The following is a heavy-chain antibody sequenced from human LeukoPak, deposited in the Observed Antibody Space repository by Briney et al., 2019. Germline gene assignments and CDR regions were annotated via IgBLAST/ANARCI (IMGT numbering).Heavy chain of an antibody. D-gene: IGHD6-19*01. Sequence: SETLSLTCTVSGGSISTSNYYWGWIRQPPGKGLEWIGNIFYSGSTYYSPSLKSRVTISLDTSRNQFSLKLSSVTAADTAVYYCARRIAVAGGNWCDPWGQGTLVTVSS. V-gene: IGHV4-39*01. CDR3: ARRIAVAGGNWCDP. CDR2: IFYSGST. CDR1: GGSISTSNYY. J-gene: IGHJ5*02.